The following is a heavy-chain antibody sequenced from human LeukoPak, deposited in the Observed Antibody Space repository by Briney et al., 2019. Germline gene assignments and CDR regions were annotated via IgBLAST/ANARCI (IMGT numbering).Heavy chain of an antibody. J-gene: IGHJ1*01. CDR1: GGSISSGGYS. D-gene: IGHD1-26*01. CDR2: IYHSGST. V-gene: IGHV4-30-2*01. CDR3: ASVLVGARYGKYFRH. Sequence: SETLSLTCAVSGGSISSGGYSSSWIRQPPGKGLEWIGYIYHSGSTYYNPSLKSRVTISVDTSKNQCSLTLSSVTAADTAVYYCASVLVGARYGKYFRHWGQGTLVTVSS.